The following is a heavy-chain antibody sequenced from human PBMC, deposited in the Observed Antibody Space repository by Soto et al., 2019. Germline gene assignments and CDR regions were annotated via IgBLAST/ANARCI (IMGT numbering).Heavy chain of an antibody. CDR1: GLAFSNYA. D-gene: IGHD3-22*01. V-gene: IGHV3-23*01. Sequence: HPGGSLRLSCAASGLAFSNYAVTWVRQAPGKGLEWVSSISGSGGITYYADSVKGRFTISRDNAKNTLSLQMNSLRAEDTAVYYCAREIYDDYDSSGFDHWGQGTLVTVSS. CDR3: AREIYDDYDSSGFDH. CDR2: ISGSGGIT. J-gene: IGHJ4*02.